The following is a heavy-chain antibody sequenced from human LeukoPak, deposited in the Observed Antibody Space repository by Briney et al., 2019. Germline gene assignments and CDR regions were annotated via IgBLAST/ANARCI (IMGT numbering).Heavy chain of an antibody. Sequence: GGSLRLSCAASGFTLSSYAMSWARQAPGKGLEWVSAISGSGGSTYYADSVKGRFTISRDNSKNTLYLQMNSLRAEDTAVYYCAKVGSPPHGPPYYYYYYGMDVWGQGTTVTVSS. V-gene: IGHV3-23*01. J-gene: IGHJ6*02. CDR1: GFTLSSYA. CDR3: AKVGSPPHGPPYYYYYYGMDV. CDR2: ISGSGGST. D-gene: IGHD6-19*01.